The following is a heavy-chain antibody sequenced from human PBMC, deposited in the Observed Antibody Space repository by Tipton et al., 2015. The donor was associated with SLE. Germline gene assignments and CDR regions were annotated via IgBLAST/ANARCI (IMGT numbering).Heavy chain of an antibody. J-gene: IGHJ1*01. V-gene: IGHV4-34*01. Sequence: GLVKPSETLSLTCAVYGGSFSGYYWSWIRQPPGKGLEWIGEINHSGSTNYNPSLKSRVTISVDTSKNQFSLKLSSVTAADTAVYYCARGGGYYVPGYLQHWGQGTLVTVSS. CDR2: INHSGST. CDR3: ARGGGYYVPGYLQH. CDR1: GGSFSGYY. D-gene: IGHD3-22*01.